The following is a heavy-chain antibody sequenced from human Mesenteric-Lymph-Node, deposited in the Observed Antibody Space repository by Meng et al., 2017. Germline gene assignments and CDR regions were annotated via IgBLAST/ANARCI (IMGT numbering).Heavy chain of an antibody. Sequence: GQLLRSGAERKKPGASVKFSCKASAYTFTGYYMHWIRQAPGHGLEWMGWIHPNTGGIEYAQNFKGRVTMTRDTSINTAYMELNRLTSDDTAVYYCAAVCFSCFDDFDFWGQGTMVTVSS. D-gene: IGHD2-21*01. CDR3: AAVCFSCFDDFDF. CDR1: AYTFTGYY. CDR2: IHPNTGGI. J-gene: IGHJ3*01. V-gene: IGHV1-2*02.